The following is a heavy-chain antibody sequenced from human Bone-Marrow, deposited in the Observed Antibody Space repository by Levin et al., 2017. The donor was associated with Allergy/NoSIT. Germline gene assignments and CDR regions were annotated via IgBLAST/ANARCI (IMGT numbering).Heavy chain of an antibody. J-gene: IGHJ4*02. D-gene: IGHD3-22*01. V-gene: IGHV3-30*03. Sequence: GGSLRLSCAASGFTFSSYGMHWVRQAPGKGLEWVAVISYDGSNKYYADSVKGRFTISRDNSKNTLYLQMNSLRAEDTAVYYCTRRGNYYDSSEFDYWGQGTLVTVSS. CDR1: GFTFSSYG. CDR2: ISYDGSNK. CDR3: TRRGNYYDSSEFDY.